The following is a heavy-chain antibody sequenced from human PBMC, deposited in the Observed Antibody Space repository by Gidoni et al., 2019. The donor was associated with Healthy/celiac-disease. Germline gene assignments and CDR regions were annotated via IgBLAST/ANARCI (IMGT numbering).Heavy chain of an antibody. J-gene: IGHJ4*02. V-gene: IGHV3-15*01. CDR3: TTDTFYYDSSGYYADFDY. CDR2: IKSKTDGGTT. D-gene: IGHD3-22*01. CDR1: GFTFSTAW. Sequence: EVQLVESGGGLVKPGGSLRLSCAASGFTFSTAWMSWVRQAPGKGLEWVGRIKSKTDGGTTDYAAPVKGRFTISRDDSKNTLYLQMNSLKTEDTAVYYCTTDTFYYDSSGYYADFDYWGQGTLVTVSS.